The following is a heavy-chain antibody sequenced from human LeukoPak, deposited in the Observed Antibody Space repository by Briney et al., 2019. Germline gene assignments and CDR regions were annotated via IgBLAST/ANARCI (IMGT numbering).Heavy chain of an antibody. CDR3: AKWAEYYYDSSGSIPSY. D-gene: IGHD3-22*01. CDR1: GFTFRSYG. CDR2: IRYDGSNK. V-gene: IGHV3-30*02. J-gene: IGHJ4*02. Sequence: GGSLRLSCAASGFTFRSYGMHWVRQAPCKGLEWVAFIRYDGSNKYYADSVKGRFTISRDNSKNTLYLQMNSLRAEDTAVYYCAKWAEYYYDSSGSIPSYWGQGTLVTVSS.